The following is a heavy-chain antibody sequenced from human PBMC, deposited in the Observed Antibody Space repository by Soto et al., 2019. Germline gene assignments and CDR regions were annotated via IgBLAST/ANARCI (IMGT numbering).Heavy chain of an antibody. CDR1: GDTFSTYT. J-gene: IGHJ6*02. D-gene: IGHD3-10*01. CDR2: IIPRSGTS. Sequence: SVKVSCKASGDTFSTYTIAWVRQAPGQGLEWMGGIIPRSGTSNYAQKFQGRVTITADESTSTAYMELNSLRAEDTAVYYCARDPRYVISMDRVHYGMDVWGQGTTVTVSS. V-gene: IGHV1-69*13. CDR3: ARDPRYVISMDRVHYGMDV.